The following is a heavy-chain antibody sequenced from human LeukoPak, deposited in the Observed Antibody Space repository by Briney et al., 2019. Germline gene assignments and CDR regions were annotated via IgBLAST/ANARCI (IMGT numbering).Heavy chain of an antibody. J-gene: IGHJ4*02. Sequence: QPGGSLRLSCAASGFTFSSYWMSWVRQAPGKGLEWVANIRQDGSEKYYVDSVKGRFTISRDNAKNSLYLQMNSLRAEDTAVYYCARDWEAGQLWPAVDDYWGQGTLVTVSS. CDR1: GFTFSSYW. D-gene: IGHD5-18*01. V-gene: IGHV3-7*01. CDR2: IRQDGSEK. CDR3: ARDWEAGQLWPAVDDY.